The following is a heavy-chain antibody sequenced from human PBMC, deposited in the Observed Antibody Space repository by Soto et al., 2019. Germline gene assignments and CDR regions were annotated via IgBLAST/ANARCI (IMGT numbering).Heavy chain of an antibody. J-gene: IGHJ4*02. V-gene: IGHV1-69*05. Sequence: SVKVSCKASGGTFSSYSISWVRHAPGQGLEWMGGIIPIFGTANYAQKFQGRVTMTTDTSTSTAYMELRSLRSDDTAVYYCARVSTPDSYDSSVYSPLGVDYWGQEPLVTVPS. D-gene: IGHD3-22*01. CDR3: ARVSTPDSYDSSVYSPLGVDY. CDR2: IIPIFGTA. CDR1: GGTFSSYS.